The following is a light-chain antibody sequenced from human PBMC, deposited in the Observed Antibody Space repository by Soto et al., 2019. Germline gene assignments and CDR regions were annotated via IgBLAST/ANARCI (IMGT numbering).Light chain of an antibody. J-gene: IGKJ3*01. Sequence: IVLTQSPATLSLSPGERATLSCRASQSVGTYLAWHQQKPGQAPRLLIYDASNRATGIPARFSGSGSGTDFTLTISSLEPEDVAVYYCQQRSNWPTFGPGTKVDIK. V-gene: IGKV3-11*01. CDR1: QSVGTY. CDR3: QQRSNWPT. CDR2: DAS.